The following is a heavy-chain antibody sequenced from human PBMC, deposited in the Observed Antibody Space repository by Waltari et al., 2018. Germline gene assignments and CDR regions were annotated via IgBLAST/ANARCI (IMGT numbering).Heavy chain of an antibody. CDR1: GFSFGNSE. D-gene: IGHD6-13*01. Sequence: EVQLVESGGGLVQPGGSVRLSCDASGFSFGNSEMSWFRQAPGKGLEWLSYTTSSGSSTQYANSVRGRFTISRDNAKNSLYLQLNNLGAEDTAVYYCARNRKIIAAGWGRDLDYWGQGTLVIVSS. CDR2: TTSSGSST. V-gene: IGHV3-48*03. J-gene: IGHJ4*02. CDR3: ARNRKIIAAGWGRDLDY.